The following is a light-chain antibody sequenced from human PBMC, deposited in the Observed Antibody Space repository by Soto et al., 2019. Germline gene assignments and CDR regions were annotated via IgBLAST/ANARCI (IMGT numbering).Light chain of an antibody. J-gene: IGKJ5*01. Sequence: SPATLCLSPGERATLSCRASQSVSSYLAWYQQKPGQAPRLLIYDASNRATGIPARFSGSGSGTDFTLTISSLQPEDFATYYCQKYNSAPITFGQGTRLEIK. CDR3: QKYNSAPIT. CDR1: QSVSSY. CDR2: DAS. V-gene: IGKV3-11*01.